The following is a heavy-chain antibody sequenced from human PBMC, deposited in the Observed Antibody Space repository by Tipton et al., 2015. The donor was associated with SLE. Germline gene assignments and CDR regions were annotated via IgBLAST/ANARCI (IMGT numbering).Heavy chain of an antibody. V-gene: IGHV1-18*04. CDR2: ISAYNGNT. CDR3: ARDLYSGWLSYYYYYYMDV. J-gene: IGHJ6*03. CDR1: GYTFTSYG. Sequence: QVQLVQSGAEVKKPGASVKVSCKASGYTFTSYGISWVRQAPGQGLEWMGWISAYNGNTNYAQKLQGIVTMTTDTSTSTAYMELRSLRSDDTAVYYCARDLYSGWLSYYYYYYMDVWGKGTTVTVSS. D-gene: IGHD6-19*01.